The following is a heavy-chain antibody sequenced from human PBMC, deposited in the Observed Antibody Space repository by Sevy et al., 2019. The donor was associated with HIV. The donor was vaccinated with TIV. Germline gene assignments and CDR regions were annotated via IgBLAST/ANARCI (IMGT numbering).Heavy chain of an antibody. CDR3: AKDLAVAGPYYFDY. Sequence: GGSLRLSCAASGFTFSFYGMHWVRQAPGKGLEWVAFIRYDGSNKYYVDSVKGRFTISRDNSKNTLYLQMNSLRAEDTAVYCCAKDLAVAGPYYFDYWGQGTLVTVSS. CDR1: GFTFSFYG. CDR2: IRYDGSNK. V-gene: IGHV3-30*02. D-gene: IGHD6-19*01. J-gene: IGHJ4*02.